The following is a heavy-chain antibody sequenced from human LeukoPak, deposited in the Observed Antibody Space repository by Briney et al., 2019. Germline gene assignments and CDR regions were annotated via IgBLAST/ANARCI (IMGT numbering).Heavy chain of an antibody. J-gene: IGHJ3*02. Sequence: ASVKVSCKASGYTFTGYYMHWVRQAPGQGLEWMGWINPNSDNTGYAQKFQGRVTITRNTAISTAYMELSSLRSEDTAVYYCASFNQDIWGQGTMVTVSS. D-gene: IGHD1-14*01. CDR2: INPNSDNT. V-gene: IGHV1-8*03. CDR3: ASFNQDI. CDR1: GYTFTGYY.